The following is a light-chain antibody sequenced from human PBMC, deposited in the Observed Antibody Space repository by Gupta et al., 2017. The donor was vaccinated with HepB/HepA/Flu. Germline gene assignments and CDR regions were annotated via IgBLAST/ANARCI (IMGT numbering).Light chain of an antibody. CDR2: SNN. J-gene: IGLJ2*01. CDR3: AAWDDSLNAVL. CDR1: TSNIGRNT. V-gene: IGLV1-44*01. Sequence: QSVLTQPPSASGTPRQRVTISCSGRTSNIGRNTVNWYQQLPGTAPKLLIYSNNQRPSGVPDRFSGSKSGTSASLAISGIQSEDEADYYCAAWDDSLNAVLFGGGTKLTVL.